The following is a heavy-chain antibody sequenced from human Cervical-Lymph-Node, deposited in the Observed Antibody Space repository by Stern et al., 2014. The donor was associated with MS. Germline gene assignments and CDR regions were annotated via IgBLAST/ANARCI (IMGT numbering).Heavy chain of an antibody. J-gene: IGHJ4*02. CDR3: ARDLEAWELPRGVDY. CDR1: GFTFSSYA. D-gene: IGHD1-26*01. V-gene: IGHV3-30-3*01. CDR2: ISYDGSNK. Sequence: VHLVESGGGVVQPGRSLRLSCAASGFTFSSYAMHWVRQAPGKGLEWVAVISYDGSNKYYADSVKGRFTISRDNSKNTLYLQMNSLRAEDTAVYYCARDLEAWELPRGVDYWGQGTLVTVSS.